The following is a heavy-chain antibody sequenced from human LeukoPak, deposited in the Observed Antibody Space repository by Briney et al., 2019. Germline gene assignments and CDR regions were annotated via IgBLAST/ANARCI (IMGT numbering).Heavy chain of an antibody. V-gene: IGHV3-9*01. CDR1: GFTFDDYA. CDR3: VRDRALSY. J-gene: IGHJ4*02. Sequence: GRSLRLSCAASGFTFDDYAMHWVRQAPGKGLEWVSGIGWNSGGIVYADSVKGRFTISRDNAKNSLFLQMNSLRAEDTAVYYCVRDRALSYWGQGTLVTVSS. CDR2: IGWNSGGI. D-gene: IGHD3-9*01.